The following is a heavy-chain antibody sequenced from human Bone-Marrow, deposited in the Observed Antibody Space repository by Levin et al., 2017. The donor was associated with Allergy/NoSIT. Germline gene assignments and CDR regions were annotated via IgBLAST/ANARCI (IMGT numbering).Heavy chain of an antibody. CDR2: ISHSGNT. D-gene: IGHD2-15*01. CDR3: VRDQGHDGYCSGGSCYAYWYFDL. Sequence: SQTLSLTCAVSGGSINSGGYSWSWIRQPPGKGLEWIGHISHSGNTSYNPSLKSRVTMSLDTSKNQFSLKLNPVTAADTAVYYCVRDQGHDGYCSGGSCYAYWYFDLWGRGTLVIVSS. V-gene: IGHV4-30-2*01. J-gene: IGHJ2*01. CDR1: GGSINSGGYS.